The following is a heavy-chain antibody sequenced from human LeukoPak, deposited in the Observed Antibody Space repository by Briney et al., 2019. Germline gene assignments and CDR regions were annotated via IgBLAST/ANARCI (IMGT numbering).Heavy chain of an antibody. CDR1: GFTFSDYY. Sequence: GGSLRLSCAASGFTFSDYYMSWIRQAPGKGLEWVSYISSSGSTIYYADSVKGRFTISRDNSKNSLYLQMNSLRTEDTALYYCAKAYYDSSGYYGSDYWGQGTLVTVSS. CDR3: AKAYYDSSGYYGSDY. CDR2: ISSSGSTI. D-gene: IGHD3-22*01. V-gene: IGHV3-11*01. J-gene: IGHJ4*02.